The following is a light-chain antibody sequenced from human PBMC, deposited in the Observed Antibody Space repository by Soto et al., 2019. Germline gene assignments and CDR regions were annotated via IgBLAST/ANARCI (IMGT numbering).Light chain of an antibody. CDR1: QSVSSSY. Sequence: EIVLTQSRGTLSLSPGERATLSCRASQSVSSSYLAWYQQKPGQAPRLLIYGASSRATGIPDRFSGSGSGADFTLTISRLEPEDFAVYYCQQYGSSPFTFGQGTRLENK. CDR3: QQYGSSPFT. V-gene: IGKV3-20*01. J-gene: IGKJ5*01. CDR2: GAS.